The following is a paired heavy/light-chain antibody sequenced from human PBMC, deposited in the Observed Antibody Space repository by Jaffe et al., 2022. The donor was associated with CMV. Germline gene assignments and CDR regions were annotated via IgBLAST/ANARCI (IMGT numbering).Heavy chain of an antibody. CDR2: IGYSDDTP. V-gene: IGHV3-23*01. J-gene: IGHJ6*02. CDR3: TKDRNSLVRGVIFQYGMDV. D-gene: IGHD3-10*01. Sequence: EVQLLESGGTLVQPGGSLRLSCSTSGFTFSRYAMSWVRQAPGKGLQWVSAIGYSDDTPYYAASVKGRFTVSRDNSKNTLYLQMNGLRADDTAVYYCTKDRNSLVRGVIFQYGMDVWGQGTTVTVSS. CDR1: GFTFSRYA.
Light chain of an antibody. CDR2: YDE. V-gene: IGLV1-36*01. Sequence: QSVLTQPPSVSEAPGQRVTISCSGGISNIGNNAVNWYQQLPGKPPKLVIYYDELLPSGVSARFSGSRSGTSASLAISGLQSEDEADYYCGTWDDSVVGPVFGGGTKLTVL. CDR1: ISNIGNNA. CDR3: GTWDDSVVGPV. J-gene: IGLJ3*02.